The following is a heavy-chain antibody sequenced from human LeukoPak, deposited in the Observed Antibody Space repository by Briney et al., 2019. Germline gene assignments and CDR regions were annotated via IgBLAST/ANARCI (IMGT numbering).Heavy chain of an antibody. D-gene: IGHD3-10*01. CDR1: GFTFRSFA. CDR3: AKSQGLYYYGDFDY. CDR2: ISGSGDST. V-gene: IGHV3-23*01. J-gene: IGHJ4*02. Sequence: GGSLRLSCAASGFTFRSFAVSWVRQAPGKGLGWVSVISGSGDSTYYADSVKGRFTISRDNSKNTLYLQMNSLRAEDTAVYYCAKSQGLYYYGDFDYWGQGTLVTVSS.